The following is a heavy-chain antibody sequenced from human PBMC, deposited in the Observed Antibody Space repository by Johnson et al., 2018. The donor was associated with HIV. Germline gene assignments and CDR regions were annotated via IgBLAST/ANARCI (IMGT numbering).Heavy chain of an antibody. CDR3: ARDSMRGATKDAFDI. D-gene: IGHD1-26*01. Sequence: QVLLVESGGGVVQPGRSLRLSCAASGFTFSSYAMHWVRQAPGKGLEWVAVISYAGSNKYYADSVQGRFTISRDNSKNTLYLQMNSLRAEDTAVYYCARDSMRGATKDAFDIWGQGTMVTVSS. J-gene: IGHJ3*02. CDR2: ISYAGSNK. V-gene: IGHV3-30-3*01. CDR1: GFTFSSYA.